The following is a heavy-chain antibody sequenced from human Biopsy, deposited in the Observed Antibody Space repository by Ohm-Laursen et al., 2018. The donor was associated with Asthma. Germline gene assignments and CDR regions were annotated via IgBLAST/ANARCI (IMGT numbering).Heavy chain of an antibody. V-gene: IGHV4-34*01. CDR3: ARGPEWSGLDI. J-gene: IGHJ6*02. D-gene: IGHD3-3*01. CDR2: SDHRGNT. CDR1: GLSSSACY. Sequence: SETLSLTCSMYGLSSSACYWTWIRQTPGKGLEWIGESDHRGNTNTNATLKSRVTISKAKSANEFSLKMKSVTAADTAIYYCARGPEWSGLDIWGQGTTVTVSS.